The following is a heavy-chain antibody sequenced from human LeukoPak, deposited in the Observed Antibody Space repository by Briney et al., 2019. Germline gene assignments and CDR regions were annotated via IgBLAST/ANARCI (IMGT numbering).Heavy chain of an antibody. V-gene: IGHV1-2*02. D-gene: IGHD6-19*01. J-gene: IGHJ4*02. CDR2: IKPDSCSS. CDR3: ARARVPIAVAGLYYFDY. Sequence: ASVNVSCKASGYXFTGYYIHWLRQAPGQGPEWMGWIKPDSCSSHYAQKFQGRVTMTRDTSSNSAYMDLTRLKSDDTAVYYCARARVPIAVAGLYYFDYWGQGALVTVSS. CDR1: GYXFTGYY.